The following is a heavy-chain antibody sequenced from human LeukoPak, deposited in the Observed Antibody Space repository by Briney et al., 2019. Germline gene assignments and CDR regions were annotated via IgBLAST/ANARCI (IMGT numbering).Heavy chain of an antibody. J-gene: IGHJ5*02. CDR1: GGSISSSSCY. V-gene: IGHV4-39*01. Sequence: SETLSLTCTVSGGSISSSSCYWGWIRQPPGKGLEWIGSIYYSGSTYYNPSLKSRVTISVDTSKNQFSLKLSSVTAADTAVYYCARRYCSSTSCLLSWFDPWGQEPWSPSPQ. CDR3: ARRYCSSTSCLLSWFDP. CDR2: IYYSGST. D-gene: IGHD2-2*01.